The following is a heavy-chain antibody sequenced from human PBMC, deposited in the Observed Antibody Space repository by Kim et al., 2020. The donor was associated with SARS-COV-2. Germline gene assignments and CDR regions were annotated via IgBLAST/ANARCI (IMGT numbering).Heavy chain of an antibody. Sequence: SETLSLTCTVSGGSISSYYWGWIRQPPGKGLEWIGYIYYSGSTNYNPSLKSRVTISVDTSKNQFSLKLSSVTAADTAVYYCARRTGSGHYYYDSSGYYSAWGQGTLVTVSS. V-gene: IGHV4-59*08. CDR3: ARRTGSGHYYYDSSGYYSA. D-gene: IGHD3-22*01. CDR2: IYYSGST. J-gene: IGHJ5*02. CDR1: GGSISSYY.